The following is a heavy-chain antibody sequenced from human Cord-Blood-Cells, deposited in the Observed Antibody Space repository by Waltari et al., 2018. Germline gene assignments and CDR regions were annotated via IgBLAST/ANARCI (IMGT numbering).Heavy chain of an antibody. CDR3: ARVKNYYGSGSYYNVYY. V-gene: IGHV1-8*01. D-gene: IGHD3-10*01. CDR1: GYTFPCQD. J-gene: IGHJ4*02. Sequence: QVQLVQSGAEVKKPGASVKVSCRASGYTFPCQDITWVRQATVQGLEWMGWMNPNSGNTGYAQKFQGRVTMTRNTSISTAYMELSSLRSEDTAVYYCARVKNYYGSGSYYNVYYWGQGTLVTVSS. CDR2: MNPNSGNT.